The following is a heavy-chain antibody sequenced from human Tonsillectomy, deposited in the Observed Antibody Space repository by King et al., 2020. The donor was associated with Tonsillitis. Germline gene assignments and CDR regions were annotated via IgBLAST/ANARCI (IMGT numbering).Heavy chain of an antibody. CDR3: ARQTGSSSHHDAFDI. V-gene: IGHV4-39*01. CDR1: GGSISSGDYY. Sequence: MQLQESGPGLVKPSETLSLTCTVSGGSISSGDYYWGWIRQPPQKGLEWIGSSYYSGRASYNSSLKCRVTISVDTSKNQFSLKLISVTAADTAAYYCARQTGSSSHHDAFDIWGQGTVVTVSS. J-gene: IGHJ3*02. D-gene: IGHD6-6*01. CDR2: SYYSGRA.